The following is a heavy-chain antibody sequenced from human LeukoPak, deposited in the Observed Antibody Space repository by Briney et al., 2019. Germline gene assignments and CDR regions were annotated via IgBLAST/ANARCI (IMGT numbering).Heavy chain of an antibody. Sequence: PGGSLRLSCAASGFTVDAYAMHWAGQAPGKGLEWVSLISGDGGRTYYADSVKGRFTISRDNNKNSLYLQLNSLRTEDTALYYCTRDYGYGMDVWGQGTTVTVSS. CDR2: ISGDGGRT. CDR3: TRDYGYGMDV. D-gene: IGHD4-17*01. J-gene: IGHJ6*02. CDR1: GFTVDAYA. V-gene: IGHV3-43*02.